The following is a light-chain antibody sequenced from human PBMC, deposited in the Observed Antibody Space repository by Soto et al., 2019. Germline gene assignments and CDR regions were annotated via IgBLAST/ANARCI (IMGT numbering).Light chain of an antibody. CDR1: SSDIGAYHY. J-gene: IGLJ2*01. CDR3: FSYTTSDTVL. V-gene: IGLV2-14*01. Sequence: QSALPQAASLSGSPGQSITISCTGTSSDIGAYHYVSWYQQRPGKAPKLMIYAVNNRPSGISNRFSGSKSGNTASLTISGLQAEDEAVYYCFSYTTSDTVLFGGGTKLTVL. CDR2: AVN.